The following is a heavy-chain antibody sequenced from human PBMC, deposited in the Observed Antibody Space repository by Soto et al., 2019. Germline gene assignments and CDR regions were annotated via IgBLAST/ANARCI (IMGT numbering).Heavy chain of an antibody. D-gene: IGHD3-22*01. V-gene: IGHV1-2*02. Sequence: QVQLVQSGAEVKKPGASVKVSCKTSGYTFNDYYMHWVRQAPGQGLEWLGWINPNSGDTDYAQNFQGRVTLTGDTSINTTYMQLSSLASGDTAMYYCARDLRGYSNWFHPWGQGTLVTVSS. CDR1: GYTFNDYY. J-gene: IGHJ5*02. CDR3: ARDLRGYSNWFHP. CDR2: INPNSGDT.